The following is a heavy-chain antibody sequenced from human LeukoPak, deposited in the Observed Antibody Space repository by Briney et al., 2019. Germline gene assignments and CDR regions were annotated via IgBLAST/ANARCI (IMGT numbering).Heavy chain of an antibody. CDR1: GFTFSNYW. CDR3: ARRRYGTGMDV. CDR2: MNRDGSEK. V-gene: IGHV3-7*01. Sequence: GGSLRLSCAASGFTFSNYWMSWVRQAPGKGLEWVANMNRDGSEKYYVDSLKGRFTISRDNAKNSLYLQMNSLRAEDTGLYYCARRRYGTGMDVWGQGTTVTVSS. J-gene: IGHJ6*02. D-gene: IGHD3-10*01.